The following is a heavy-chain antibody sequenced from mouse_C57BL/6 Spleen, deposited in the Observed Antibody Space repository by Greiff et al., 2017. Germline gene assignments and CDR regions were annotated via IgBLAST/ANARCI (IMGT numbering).Heavy chain of an antibody. Sequence: DVKLQESGPGLVKPSQSLSLTCSVTGYSITSGYYWNWIRQFPGNKLEWMGYISYDGSNNYNPSLKNRISITRDTSKNQFFRKLNSVTTEDTATYYCARGKGYHYFDYWGQGTTLTVSS. J-gene: IGHJ2*01. V-gene: IGHV3-6*01. D-gene: IGHD2-2*01. CDR3: ARGKGYHYFDY. CDR1: GYSITSGYY. CDR2: ISYDGSN.